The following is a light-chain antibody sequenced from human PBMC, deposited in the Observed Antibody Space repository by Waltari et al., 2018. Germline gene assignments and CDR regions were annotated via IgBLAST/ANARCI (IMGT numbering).Light chain of an antibody. Sequence: DQQRRGDAHILLLYESGKRPSGVSNRFSGSKSGNTASLTISGLQAEDEADYYCCSYAGSSWVFGGGTNLTVL. J-gene: IGLJ3*02. V-gene: IGLV2-23*01. CDR3: CSYAGSSWV. CDR2: ESG.